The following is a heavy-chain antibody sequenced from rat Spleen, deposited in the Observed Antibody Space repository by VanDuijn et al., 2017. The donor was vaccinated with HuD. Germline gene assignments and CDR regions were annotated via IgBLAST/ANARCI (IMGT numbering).Heavy chain of an antibody. CDR2: ISYEGSSP. CDR3: ARQDTSGYSNWFAY. J-gene: IGHJ3*01. Sequence: EVQLVESDGGLVQPGRSLKLSCAASGFTFSDYYMAWVRQAPKKGLEWVASISYEGSSPYYGDSVKGRFTISRDNAKSTLYLQMDSLRSEDTATYYCARQDTSGYSNWFAYWGQGTLVTVSS. V-gene: IGHV5-22*01. CDR1: GFTFSDYY. D-gene: IGHD4-3*01.